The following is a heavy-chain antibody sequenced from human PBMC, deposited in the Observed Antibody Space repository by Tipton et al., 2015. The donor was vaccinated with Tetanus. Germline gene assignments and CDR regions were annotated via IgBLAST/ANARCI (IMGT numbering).Heavy chain of an antibody. CDR3: ARAFCNYNCHGGYFDY. Sequence: GSLRLSCAASGFYFPVYAVSWVRQVPGKGLEWVSSISGSGDRTYYSDSVEGRFTISRDNSANRLFLQMNSLKAGDTAVYYCARAFCNYNCHGGYFDYWGQGTLVTVSS. CDR1: GFYFPVYA. V-gene: IGHV3-23*01. D-gene: IGHD2/OR15-2a*01. CDR2: ISGSGDRT. J-gene: IGHJ4*02.